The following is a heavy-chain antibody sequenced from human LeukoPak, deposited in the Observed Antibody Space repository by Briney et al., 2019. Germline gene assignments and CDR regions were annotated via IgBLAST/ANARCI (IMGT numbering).Heavy chain of an antibody. Sequence: ASVNVSCKASVYTFTSYAMHWLRQAPGQRLEWMGWINSGNGNTKSSQKFQGKVTITSDTSTSTAYMELSSLRSEDTAVYYCARVISVSGSYYDVSSFDYWGQGTLVTVSS. CDR3: ARVISVSGSYYDVSSFDY. CDR1: VYTFTSYA. CDR2: INSGNGNT. J-gene: IGHJ4*02. D-gene: IGHD1-26*01. V-gene: IGHV1-3*01.